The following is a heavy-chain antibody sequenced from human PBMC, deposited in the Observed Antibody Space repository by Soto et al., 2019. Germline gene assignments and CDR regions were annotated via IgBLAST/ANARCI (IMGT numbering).Heavy chain of an antibody. D-gene: IGHD4-4*01. CDR1: GYSFTSYW. J-gene: IGHJ6*02. Sequence: GESLKISCMGPGYSFTSYWISWVRQMPGKGLEWMGRIDPSDSHTSYSPSFQGHVTISTDKSISTAYLQWSSLKASDTAIYYCASLSNYADALDVWGRGTTVTVSS. CDR3: ASLSNYADALDV. V-gene: IGHV5-10-1*01. CDR2: IDPSDSHT.